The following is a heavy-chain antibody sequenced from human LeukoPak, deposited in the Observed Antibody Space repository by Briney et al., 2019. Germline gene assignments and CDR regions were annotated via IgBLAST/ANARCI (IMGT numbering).Heavy chain of an antibody. D-gene: IGHD2-2*03. CDR3: ARVGGYCSSISNCYGDY. Sequence: GGSLRLSCAASGFTFNIYSMNWVRQAPGKGLEWVSCISSGSTNIYYADSVRGRFTISRDSAKNSLYLQMNSLRAEDTAVYYCARVGGYCSSISNCYGDYWGQGTLVTVSS. CDR1: GFTFNIYS. V-gene: IGHV3-21*01. J-gene: IGHJ4*02. CDR2: ISSGSTNI.